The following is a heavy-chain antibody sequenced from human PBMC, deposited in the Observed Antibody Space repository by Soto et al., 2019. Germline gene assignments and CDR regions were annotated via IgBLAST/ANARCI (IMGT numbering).Heavy chain of an antibody. CDR3: AREEGPDIVVVPAALLAFDI. Sequence: ASVKVSFKASGYTFTSYAMHWVRQAPGQRLEWMGWINAGNGNTKYSQKFQGRVTITRDTSASTAYMELSSLRSEDTAVYYCAREEGPDIVVVPAALLAFDIWGQGTMVTVSS. J-gene: IGHJ3*02. D-gene: IGHD2-2*01. V-gene: IGHV1-3*01. CDR1: GYTFTSYA. CDR2: INAGNGNT.